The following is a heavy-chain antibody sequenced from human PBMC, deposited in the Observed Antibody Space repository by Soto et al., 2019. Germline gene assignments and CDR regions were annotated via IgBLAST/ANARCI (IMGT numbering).Heavy chain of an antibody. CDR1: GYTFTNYG. D-gene: IGHD3-16*02. Sequence: QVQLVQSGAEVKKPGASVKVSCKASGYTFTNYGISWVRQAPGQGLEWMGWINTYNGNTNYAQRLQGRVTMTADTSTSAAYMELRSLRSDDTAVYYCARERGNYRYFDSGGQGTLVTVSS. V-gene: IGHV1-18*01. CDR3: ARERGNYRYFDS. J-gene: IGHJ4*02. CDR2: INTYNGNT.